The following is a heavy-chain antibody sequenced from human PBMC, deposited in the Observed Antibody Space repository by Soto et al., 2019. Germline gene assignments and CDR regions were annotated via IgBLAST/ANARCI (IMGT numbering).Heavy chain of an antibody. CDR3: GRDAVIRGYYNWFDP. Sequence: EVQLVESGGGLVQPEGSLRLSCAASGFTFTDYWMSWVRQAPGKGLEWVANIRQDGSAKYYVDSVKGRFTISRDNAKNSLYLQMHSLRTEDTAVYYCGRDAVIRGYYNWFDPWGQGTLVTVSS. D-gene: IGHD3-10*01. CDR1: GFTFTDYW. CDR2: IRQDGSAK. J-gene: IGHJ5*02. V-gene: IGHV3-7*03.